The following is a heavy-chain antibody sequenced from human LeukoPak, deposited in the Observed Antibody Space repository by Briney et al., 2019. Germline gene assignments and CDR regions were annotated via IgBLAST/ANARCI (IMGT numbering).Heavy chain of an antibody. D-gene: IGHD3-3*01. J-gene: IGHJ4*02. V-gene: IGHV3-23*01. CDR3: ARGSGDFWSGYYPVY. Sequence: PGGSLRLSXAASGFTFINYAMSWVRQAPGKGLEWVSSSSGSGRSTYYADSVKGRFTISRDNSKNTVYLQMNSLRAEDTAIYYCARGSGDFWSGYYPVYWGQGTLVTVSS. CDR1: GFTFINYA. CDR2: SSGSGRST.